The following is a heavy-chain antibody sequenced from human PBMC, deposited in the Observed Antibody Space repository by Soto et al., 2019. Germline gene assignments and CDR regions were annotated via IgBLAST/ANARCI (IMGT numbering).Heavy chain of an antibody. CDR3: ARDPGNNSGSYPDY. D-gene: IGHD1-26*01. CDR2: INPNNDDT. V-gene: IGHV1-2*02. Sequence: ASVKVSCKASAYIFTDYYIHWVRQAPRQGLEWMGWINPNNDDTRYAQKFQGRVTMTRDTSISTAYMELSRLRSDDTAVYYCARDPGNNSGSYPDYWGQGTLVTVSS. J-gene: IGHJ4*02. CDR1: AYIFTDYY.